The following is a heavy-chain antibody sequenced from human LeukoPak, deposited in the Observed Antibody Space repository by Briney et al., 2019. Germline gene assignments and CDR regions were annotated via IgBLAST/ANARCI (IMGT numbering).Heavy chain of an antibody. CDR1: GYTFTSYA. D-gene: IGHD6-6*01. CDR3: ARGGTWPSSAGYYYYYGMDV. V-gene: IGHV1-3*01. Sequence: ASVKVSCKASGYTFTSYAMHWVRQAPGQRLEWMGWINAGTGDTKYSQKFQGRVTITRDTSASTAYMELSSLRSEDTAVYYCARGGTWPSSAGYYYYYGMDVWGQGTTVTVSS. CDR2: INAGTGDT. J-gene: IGHJ6*02.